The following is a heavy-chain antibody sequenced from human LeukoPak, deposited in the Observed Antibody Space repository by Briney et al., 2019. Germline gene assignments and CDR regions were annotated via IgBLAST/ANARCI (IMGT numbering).Heavy chain of an antibody. V-gene: IGHV1-46*01. CDR2: INPSGGST. Sequence: ASVKVSCKASGYTFTSYYMHWVRPAPGQGLEWMGIINPSGGSTSYAQKFQGRVTMTRDTSTSTVYMELSSLRSEDTAVYYCASGVGYDSSGYYYGETPYFDYWGQGTLVTVSS. CDR1: GYTFTSYY. CDR3: ASGVGYDSSGYYYGETPYFDY. J-gene: IGHJ4*02. D-gene: IGHD3-22*01.